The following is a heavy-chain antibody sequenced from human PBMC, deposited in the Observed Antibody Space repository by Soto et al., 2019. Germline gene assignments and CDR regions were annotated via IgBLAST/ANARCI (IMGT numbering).Heavy chain of an antibody. CDR2: INPNSGGT. CDR3: ARTRFDFWSGYSDYYYYGMDV. V-gene: IGHV1-2*02. CDR1: GYIFTGYY. D-gene: IGHD3-3*01. Sequence: ASVKVSCKASGYIFTGYYIHWVRQAPGQGPEWMGWINPNSGGTSYAQQFQGRVTMTRDTSISTAYMELSRLRSDDTAIYYCARTRFDFWSGYSDYYYYGMDVWGQGTTVTVS. J-gene: IGHJ6*02.